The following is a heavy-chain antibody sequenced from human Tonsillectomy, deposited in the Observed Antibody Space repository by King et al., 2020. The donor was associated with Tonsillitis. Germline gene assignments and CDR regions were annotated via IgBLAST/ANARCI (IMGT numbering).Heavy chain of an antibody. CDR3: ARGKEDCSGGSCYSDYYYGMDV. V-gene: IGHV4-59*01. CDR2: IYYSGST. Sequence: QLQESGPGLVKPSETLSLTCTVSGGSISSYYWSWIRQPPGKGLEWLGYIYYSGSTNYNPSLKSRVTISVDTSKNQFSLKLSSVTAADTAVYYCARGKEDCSGGSCYSDYYYGMDVWGQGTTVTVSS. CDR1: GGSISSYY. D-gene: IGHD2-15*01. J-gene: IGHJ6*02.